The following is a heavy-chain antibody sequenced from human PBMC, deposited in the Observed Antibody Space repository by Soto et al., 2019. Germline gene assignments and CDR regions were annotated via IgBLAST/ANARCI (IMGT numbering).Heavy chain of an antibody. CDR2: ISSSSSTI. CDR1: GFTFSSYS. Sequence: PGGSLRLSCAASGFTFSSYSMNWVRQAPGKGLEWVSYISSSSSTIYYADSVKGRFTISRDNAKNSLYLQMNSLRAEDTAVYYCARDIVVVVAATPPSTHMDVWGKGTTVTVSS. J-gene: IGHJ6*03. D-gene: IGHD2-15*01. V-gene: IGHV3-48*01. CDR3: ARDIVVVVAATPPSTHMDV.